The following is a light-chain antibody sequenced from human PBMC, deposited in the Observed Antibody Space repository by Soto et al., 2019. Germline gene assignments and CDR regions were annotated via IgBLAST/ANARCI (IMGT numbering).Light chain of an antibody. V-gene: IGLV4-60*02. Sequence: QSVLTQSSSASASLGSSVKLTCTLSSGHSSFIIAWHQQQPGKAPRFLMKLEGDGSYDKGSGVPDRFSGSSSGADRYLTISHLQFEDEADYYCETWDDNTGVFGGGTKLTVL. CDR2: LEGDGSY. CDR3: ETWDDNTGV. J-gene: IGLJ3*02. CDR1: SGHSSFI.